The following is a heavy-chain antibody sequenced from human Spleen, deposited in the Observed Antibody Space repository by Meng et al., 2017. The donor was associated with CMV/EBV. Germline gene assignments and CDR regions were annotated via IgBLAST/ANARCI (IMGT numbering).Heavy chain of an antibody. CDR1: GFPFSGYW. V-gene: IGHV3-7*01. D-gene: IGHD4/OR15-4a*01. J-gene: IGHJ4*02. CDR2: IKGDGSEI. Sequence: GGSLRLSCAASGFPFSGYWMNWVRQGPGKGLEWVANIKGDGSEIHYADSGKGRFTISRNNAKNSLYLQMNSLRADDTSVYYCTKANNFDSWGQGTLVTVSS. CDR3: TKANNFDS.